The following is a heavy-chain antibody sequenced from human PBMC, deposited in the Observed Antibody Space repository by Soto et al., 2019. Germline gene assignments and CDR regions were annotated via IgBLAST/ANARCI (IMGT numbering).Heavy chain of an antibody. CDR1: GGSISSYY. Sequence: QVQLQESGPGLVKPSETLSLTCTVSGGSISSYYWSWIRQPPGKGLEWIGYIYYSGSTNYNPSLKSRVTMSGDTSRNQFSLKLSSVTAADTAVYYCARLSPEPRNWNDGPDGMDVWGQGTTVTVSS. CDR2: IYYSGST. J-gene: IGHJ6*02. CDR3: ARLSPEPRNWNDGPDGMDV. D-gene: IGHD1-1*01. V-gene: IGHV4-59*01.